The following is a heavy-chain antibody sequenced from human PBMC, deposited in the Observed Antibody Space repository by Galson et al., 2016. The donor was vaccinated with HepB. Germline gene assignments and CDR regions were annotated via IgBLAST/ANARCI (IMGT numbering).Heavy chain of an antibody. CDR1: GYTFANHD. CDR3: TRDAHRGDD. CDR2: VSPNNGHT. D-gene: IGHD3-3*01. J-gene: IGHJ4*02. V-gene: IGHV1-18*04. Sequence: SVKVSCKASGYTFANHDITWVRQAPGQGLEWVGWVSPNNGHTKYAERLQDRVTLTTDTSTNTAYMELGSLEFDDTAVYFCTRDAHRGDDWGQGTQVSVFS.